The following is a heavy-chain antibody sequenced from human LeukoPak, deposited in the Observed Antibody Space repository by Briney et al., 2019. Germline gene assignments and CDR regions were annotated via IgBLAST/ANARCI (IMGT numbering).Heavy chain of an antibody. J-gene: IGHJ4*02. D-gene: IGHD6-13*01. V-gene: IGHV5-51*01. CDR1: GYSSTSYW. Sequence: GEALKISSKGSGYSSTSYWISWGRQMPGKDLQWMGIIYPGDSDTRYSPSFQGQVTISADKSISTAYLQWSRLKASDTAMYYCARGYSSSWQKEGRGIFDYWGQGTLVTVSS. CDR3: ARGYSSSWQKEGRGIFDY. CDR2: IYPGDSDT.